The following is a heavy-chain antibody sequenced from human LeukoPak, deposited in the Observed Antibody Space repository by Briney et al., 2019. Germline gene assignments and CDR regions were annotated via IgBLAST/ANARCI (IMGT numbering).Heavy chain of an antibody. Sequence: GASVKVSCKASGYTFTSYDINWVRQATGQGLAWMGWMNPNSGNTGYAQKFQGRVTMTRNTSISTAYMELSSLRSEDTAVYYCARKFLGSRGYYFDYWGQGTLVTVSS. V-gene: IGHV1-8*01. J-gene: IGHJ4*02. CDR2: MNPNSGNT. D-gene: IGHD3-10*01. CDR1: GYTFTSYD. CDR3: ARKFLGSRGYYFDY.